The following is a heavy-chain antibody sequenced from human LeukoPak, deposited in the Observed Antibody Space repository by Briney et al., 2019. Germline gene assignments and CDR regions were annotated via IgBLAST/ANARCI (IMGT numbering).Heavy chain of an antibody. Sequence: GGSLRLSCAASGFTFSDHYMDWVRQAPGKGLEWVGRTRNKANSYTTEYAASVKGRFTISRDDSKNSLYLQMNSLKTEDTAVYYCARESGSYSTPYDYWGQGTLVTVSS. V-gene: IGHV3-72*01. CDR2: TRNKANSYTT. J-gene: IGHJ4*02. CDR1: GFTFSDHY. CDR3: ARESGSYSTPYDY. D-gene: IGHD1-26*01.